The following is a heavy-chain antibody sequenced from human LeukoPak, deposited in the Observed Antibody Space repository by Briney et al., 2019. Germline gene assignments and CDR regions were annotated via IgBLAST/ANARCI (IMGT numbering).Heavy chain of an antibody. CDR1: GFTFSGSA. V-gene: IGHV3-73*01. CDR2: IRSKANSYAT. CDR3: TRTAEAYGDYVDY. Sequence: GGSLRLSCAASGFTFSGSAMHWVRQASGKGLEWVGRIRSKANSYATAYAASVKGRFTISRDDSKNTAYLQMNSLKTKDTAVYYCTRTAEAYGDYVDYWGQGTLVTVSS. J-gene: IGHJ4*02. D-gene: IGHD4-17*01.